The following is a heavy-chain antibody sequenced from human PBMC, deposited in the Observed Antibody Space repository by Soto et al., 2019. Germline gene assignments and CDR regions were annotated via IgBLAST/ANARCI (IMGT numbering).Heavy chain of an antibody. CDR3: ARGSSSRSHRETKRQYYFDY. CDR2: INHSGST. CDR1: GGSFSGYY. Sequence: SETLSLTCGVYGGSFSGYYLSWIRQPPGKGLEWIGEINHSGSTNYNPSLKSRVTISVDTSKNQFSLKLSSVTAADTAVYYCARGSSSRSHRETKRQYYFDYWGQGTLVTSPQ. J-gene: IGHJ4*02. V-gene: IGHV4-34*01. D-gene: IGHD6-13*01.